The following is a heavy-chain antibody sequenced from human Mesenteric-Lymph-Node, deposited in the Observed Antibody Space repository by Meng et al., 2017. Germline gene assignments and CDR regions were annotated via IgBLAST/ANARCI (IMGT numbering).Heavy chain of an antibody. CDR3: ARNVPGTSAYYD. Sequence: QVQLQEWGPGLVKPSGTLALPCGVSGVSISSNIRWTWVRQPPGKGLEWIGDIDDSGSTNYNPSLKSRVTMSVDTSKNQFSLNLNSVTAVDTAVYYCARNVPGTSAYYDWGQGTLVTVSS. CDR2: IDDSGST. J-gene: IGHJ4*02. D-gene: IGHD3-22*01. CDR1: GVSISSNIR. V-gene: IGHV4-4*02.